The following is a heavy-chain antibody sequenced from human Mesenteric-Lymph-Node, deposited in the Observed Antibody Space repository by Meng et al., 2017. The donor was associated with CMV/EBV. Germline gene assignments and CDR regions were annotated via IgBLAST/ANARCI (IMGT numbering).Heavy chain of an antibody. CDR3: ARVGRRDPPIQYYYYAMDV. Sequence: GSLRLSCTVSGVSISSYYWSWIRQPPGKGLECIAYMYNSGSSNYNPSLESRVTISVDRSKNQFSLRLSSVTAADTAVYCCARVGRRDPPIQYYYYAMDVWGQGTTVTVSS. J-gene: IGHJ6*02. V-gene: IGHV4-59*01. CDR2: MYNSGSS. CDR1: GVSISSYY.